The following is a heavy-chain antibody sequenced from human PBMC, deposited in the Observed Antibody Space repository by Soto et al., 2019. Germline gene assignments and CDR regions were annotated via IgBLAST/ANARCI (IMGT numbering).Heavy chain of an antibody. Sequence: KQSQTLSLTCAVYGGSFSGYYWSWIRQPPGKGLEWIGEINHSGSTNYNPSLKSRVTISVDTSKNQFSLKLSSVTAADTAVYYCARAESTIAAANNYFDYWGQGTLVTVSS. J-gene: IGHJ4*02. CDR1: GGSFSGYY. D-gene: IGHD6-13*01. V-gene: IGHV4-34*01. CDR3: ARAESTIAAANNYFDY. CDR2: INHSGST.